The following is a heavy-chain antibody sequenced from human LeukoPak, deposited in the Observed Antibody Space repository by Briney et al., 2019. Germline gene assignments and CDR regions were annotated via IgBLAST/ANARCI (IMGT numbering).Heavy chain of an antibody. Sequence: SGTLSLTCTVSGGSISSYYWSWIRQPPGKGLEWIGYIYYSGSTNYNPSLKSRVTISVDTSKNQFSLKLSSVTAADTAVYYCARVEGSSWYRYWGQGTLVTVSS. CDR3: ARVEGSSWYRY. V-gene: IGHV4-59*01. D-gene: IGHD6-13*01. CDR2: IYYSGST. CDR1: GGSISSYY. J-gene: IGHJ4*02.